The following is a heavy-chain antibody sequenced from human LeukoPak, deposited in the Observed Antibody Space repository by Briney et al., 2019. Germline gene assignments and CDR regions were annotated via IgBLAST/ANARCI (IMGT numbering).Heavy chain of an antibody. J-gene: IGHJ4*02. D-gene: IGHD5-24*01. CDR1: GFSFSTYD. CDR3: VKGSTRIDVYNRCFFDY. CDR2: FRGSGGNT. V-gene: IGHV3-23*01. Sequence: GGSLRLSCAASGFSFSTYDMSWVRQAPGKGLEWVSDFRGSGGNTYYADSVKGRFTISRDNSKNTLYLQMSSLRVDDTAIYYCVKGSTRIDVYNRCFFDYWGQGTLVTVSS.